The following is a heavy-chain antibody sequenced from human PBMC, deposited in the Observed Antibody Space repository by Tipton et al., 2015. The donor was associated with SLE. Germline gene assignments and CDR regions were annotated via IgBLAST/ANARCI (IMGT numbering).Heavy chain of an antibody. CDR1: GFIFSSYG. V-gene: IGHV3-30*02. J-gene: IGHJ6*02. CDR2: IPYDENTK. D-gene: IGHD2-8*02. CDR3: VKDAIHCTGGRCLDYHGMDV. Sequence: GSLRLSCAASGFIFSSYGMYWVRQAPGKGLESVAFIPYDENTKKYADSVKGRFTISRDNSKKMVALQMNSLRADDTAVYYCVKDAIHCTGGRCLDYHGMDVWGHGTTVTVS.